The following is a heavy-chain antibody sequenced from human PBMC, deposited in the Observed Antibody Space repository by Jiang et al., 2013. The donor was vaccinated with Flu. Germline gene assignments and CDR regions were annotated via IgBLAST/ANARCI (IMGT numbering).Heavy chain of an antibody. CDR3: AKLRERYYYYYGMDV. D-gene: IGHD1-26*01. CDR2: ISGSGGST. V-gene: IGHV3-23*01. J-gene: IGHJ6*02. Sequence: APGKGLEWVSAISGSGGSTYYADSVKGRFTISRDNSKNTLYLQMNSLRAEDTAVYYCAKLRERYYYYYGMDVWGQGTTVTVSS.